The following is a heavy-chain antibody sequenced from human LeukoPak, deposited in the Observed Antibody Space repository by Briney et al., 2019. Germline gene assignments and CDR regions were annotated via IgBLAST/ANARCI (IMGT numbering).Heavy chain of an antibody. D-gene: IGHD6-13*01. V-gene: IGHV1-69*04. Sequence: ASVKVSCKASGGTFSSYAISWVRQAPGQGLGWMGRIIPILDIANYAQKFQGRVTITADKSTSTAYMELSSLRSEDTAVYYCARDPAATAGVAAAGSYYSDYWGQGTLVTVSS. J-gene: IGHJ4*02. CDR2: IIPILDIA. CDR1: GGTFSSYA. CDR3: ARDPAATAGVAAAGSYYSDY.